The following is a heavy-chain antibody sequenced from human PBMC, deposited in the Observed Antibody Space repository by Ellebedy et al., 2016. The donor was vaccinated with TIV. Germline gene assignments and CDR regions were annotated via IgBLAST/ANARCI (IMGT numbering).Heavy chain of an antibody. Sequence: GESLKISCAASGIIFSSYWMHWVRQAPGKRLVWVSRINSDGSSITYADSVKGRFTISRDNAKNTVYLQMNSLRAEDTAVYYCATERSGSYYNYWGQGTLVTVSS. J-gene: IGHJ4*02. CDR1: GIIFSSYW. CDR3: ATERSGSYYNY. V-gene: IGHV3-74*01. D-gene: IGHD1-26*01. CDR2: INSDGSSI.